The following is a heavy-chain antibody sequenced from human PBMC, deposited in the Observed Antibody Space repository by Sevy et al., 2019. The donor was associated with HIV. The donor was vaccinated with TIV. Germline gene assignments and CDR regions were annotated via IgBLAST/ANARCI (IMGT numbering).Heavy chain of an antibody. CDR2: INHSGST. Sequence: SETLSLTCAVYGGSFSGYYWSWIRQPPGKGLEWIGEINHSGSTNYNPPLKSRVTISVDTSKNQFSLKLSSVTAADTAVYYCARGRGQQLVRYYYYYYYMDVWGKGTTVTVSS. CDR3: ARGRGQQLVRYYYYYYYMDV. J-gene: IGHJ6*03. D-gene: IGHD6-13*01. CDR1: GGSFSGYY. V-gene: IGHV4-34*01.